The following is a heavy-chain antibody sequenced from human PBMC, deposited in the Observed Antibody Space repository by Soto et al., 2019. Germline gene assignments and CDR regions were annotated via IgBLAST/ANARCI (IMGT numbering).Heavy chain of an antibody. J-gene: IGHJ4*02. V-gene: IGHV4-30-4*01. Sequence: SETLSLTCTVSGGSISSGDYYWSWIRQPPGKGLEWIGYIYYSGSTYYNPSLKSRVTISVDTSKNQFSLKLSSVTAADTAVYYCARVPPVDTTVAPYFDYWGQGTLVTVSS. CDR1: GGSISSGDYY. CDR3: ARVPPVDTTVAPYFDY. D-gene: IGHD4-17*01. CDR2: IYYSGST.